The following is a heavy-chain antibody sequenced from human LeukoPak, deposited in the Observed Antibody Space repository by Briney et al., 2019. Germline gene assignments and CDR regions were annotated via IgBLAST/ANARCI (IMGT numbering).Heavy chain of an antibody. D-gene: IGHD3-10*01. CDR2: IFYSGST. V-gene: IGHV4-34*12. J-gene: IGHJ3*02. CDR3: AKSNGYGLVDI. Sequence: PSETLSLTCAVYGVSFSGYYWGWIRQPPGKGLEWIGNIFYSGSTYYSPSLRSRVTISLDTSRNQFSLKLNSVTAADTAVYYCAKSNGYGLVDIWGQGTMVTVSS. CDR1: GVSFSGYY.